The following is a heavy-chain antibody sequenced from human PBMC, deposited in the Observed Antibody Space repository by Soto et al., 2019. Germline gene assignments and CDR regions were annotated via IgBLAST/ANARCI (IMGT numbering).Heavy chain of an antibody. D-gene: IGHD1-7*01. Sequence: GGSLRLSCAASGFTFSTYSMTWVRQAPGKGLEWVAHITATGGNTYYADSVRGRFTISRDTSGNTLYLQMNSLRAEDTALYYCAKCMQAYWNYDAHHIWGQGTMVT. J-gene: IGHJ3*02. CDR1: GFTFSTYS. CDR2: ITATGGNT. V-gene: IGHV3-23*01. CDR3: AKCMQAYWNYDAHHI.